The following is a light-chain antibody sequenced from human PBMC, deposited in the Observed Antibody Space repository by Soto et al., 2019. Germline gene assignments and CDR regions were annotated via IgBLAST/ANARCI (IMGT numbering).Light chain of an antibody. CDR3: QQSYSTPWT. J-gene: IGKJ1*01. CDR1: QSISSY. V-gene: IGKV1-39*01. CDR2: AAS. Sequence: DIQMTQSPSSLSASVGDRVTITCRASQSISSYLNWYQQKPGKAPKLLLYAASSLQSGVPSRFSGRGSGTDFTLTISSLQPEDFATYYCQQSYSTPWTFGQGTKVEIK.